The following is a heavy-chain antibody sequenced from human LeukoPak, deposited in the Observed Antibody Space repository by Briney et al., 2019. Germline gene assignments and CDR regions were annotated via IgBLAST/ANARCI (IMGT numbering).Heavy chain of an antibody. J-gene: IGHJ5*02. CDR1: GGSISSYY. Sequence: SETLSLTCTVSGGSISSYYWTWIRLPAGKGLEWIGRIYISGNTNYNPSLKSRVTMSIDTSKNQFSLKLSSVTAADTAVYYCARVLFGFGEFNANWFDPWGQGTLVTVSS. CDR3: ARVLFGFGEFNANWFDP. V-gene: IGHV4-4*07. D-gene: IGHD3-10*01. CDR2: IYISGNT.